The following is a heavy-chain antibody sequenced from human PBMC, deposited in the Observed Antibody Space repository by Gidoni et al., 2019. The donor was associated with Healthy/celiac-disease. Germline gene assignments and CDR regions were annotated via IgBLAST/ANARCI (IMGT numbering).Heavy chain of an antibody. CDR3: ARDRYDILTGSPPLYYYYMDV. CDR2: ISSSSSTI. D-gene: IGHD3-9*01. Sequence: EVQLVESGGGLVQPGGSLSLSCAASGFTFSSYSMNWVRQAPGKGLEWVSYISSSSSTIYYADSVKGRFTISRDNAKNSLYLQMNSLRAEDTAVYYCARDRYDILTGSPPLYYYYMDVWGKGTTVTVSS. V-gene: IGHV3-48*01. CDR1: GFTFSSYS. J-gene: IGHJ6*03.